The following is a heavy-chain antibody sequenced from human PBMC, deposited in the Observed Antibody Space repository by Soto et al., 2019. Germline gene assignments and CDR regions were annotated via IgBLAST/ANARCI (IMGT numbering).Heavy chain of an antibody. Sequence: SLKVSCKASGGTFSSYAISWVRQAPGQGLEWMGGIIPIFGTANYAQKFQGRVTITADESTSTAYMELSSLRSEDTAVYYCARSLGMDYYYGMDVWGQGTTVTVSS. D-gene: IGHD7-27*01. J-gene: IGHJ6*02. CDR1: GGTFSSYA. CDR3: ARSLGMDYYYGMDV. V-gene: IGHV1-69*13. CDR2: IIPIFGTA.